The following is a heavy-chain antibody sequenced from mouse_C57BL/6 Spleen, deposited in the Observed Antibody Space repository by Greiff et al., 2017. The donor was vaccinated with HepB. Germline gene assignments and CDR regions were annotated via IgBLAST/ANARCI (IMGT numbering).Heavy chain of an antibody. D-gene: IGHD2-4*01. CDR2: ISGGGGNT. V-gene: IGHV5-9*01. CDR3: ARVDYNYYAMDY. J-gene: IGHJ4*01. Sequence: EVKLQESGGGLVKPGGSLKLSCAASGFTFSSYTMSWVRQTPEKRLEWVATISGGGGNTYYPDSVKGRFTISRDNAKNTLYLQMSSLRSEDTALYYCARVDYNYYAMDYWGQGTSVTVSS. CDR1: GFTFSSYT.